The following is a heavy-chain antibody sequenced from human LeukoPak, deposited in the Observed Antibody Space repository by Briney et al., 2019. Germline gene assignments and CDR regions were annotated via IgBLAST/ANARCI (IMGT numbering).Heavy chain of an antibody. J-gene: IGHJ3*02. D-gene: IGHD1-26*01. CDR2: INPNSGGT. V-gene: IGHV1-2*06. CDR3: ARGLLDLGAFDI. CDR1: GYTFTGYY. Sequence: ASVKVSCKASGYTFTGYYMHWVRQAPGQGLGWMGRINPNSGGTNYAQKFQGRVTMTRDTSISTAYMELSRLRSDDTAVYYCARGLLDLGAFDIWGQGTMVTVSS.